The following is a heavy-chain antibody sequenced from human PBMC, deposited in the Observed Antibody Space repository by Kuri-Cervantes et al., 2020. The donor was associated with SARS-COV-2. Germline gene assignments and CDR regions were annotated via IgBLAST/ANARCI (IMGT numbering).Heavy chain of an antibody. CDR1: GGSISSHY. CDR3: ARSEWELPKFDY. J-gene: IGHJ4*02. Sequence: ESLKISCTVSGGSISSHYWSWIRQPPGKGLEWIGSIYYSGSTYYNPSLKSRVTISVDTSKNQFSLKLSSVTAADTAVYYCARSEWELPKFDYWGQGTLVTVSS. CDR2: IYYSGST. D-gene: IGHD1-26*01. V-gene: IGHV4-59*05.